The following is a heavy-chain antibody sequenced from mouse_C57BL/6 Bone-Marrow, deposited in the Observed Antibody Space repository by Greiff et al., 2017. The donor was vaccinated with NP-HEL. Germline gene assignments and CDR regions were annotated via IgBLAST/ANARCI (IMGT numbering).Heavy chain of an antibody. CDR3: ARLVDSSGYVGFAY. CDR2: ISNGGGST. CDR1: GFTFSDYY. Sequence: EVQLVESGGGLVQPGGSLKLSCAASGFTFSDYYMYWVRQTPEKRLEWVAYISNGGGSTYYPDTVKGRFTISRDNAKNTLYLQMSRLKSEDTAMYYCARLVDSSGYVGFAYWGQGTLVTVSA. D-gene: IGHD3-2*02. V-gene: IGHV5-12*01. J-gene: IGHJ3*01.